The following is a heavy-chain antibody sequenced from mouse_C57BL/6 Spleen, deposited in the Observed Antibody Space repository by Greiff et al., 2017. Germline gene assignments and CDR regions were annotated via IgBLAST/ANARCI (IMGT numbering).Heavy chain of an antibody. CDR2: IYPGSGNT. Sequence: LMESGPELVKPGASVKISCKASGYTFTDYYINWVKQRPGQGLEWIGWIYPGSGNTKYNEKFKGKATLTVDTSSSTAYMQLSSLTSEDSAVYFCARSPYYYGYDWFAYWGQGTLVTVSA. CDR3: ARSPYYYGYDWFAY. J-gene: IGHJ3*01. D-gene: IGHD2-2*01. CDR1: GYTFTDYY. V-gene: IGHV1-84*01.